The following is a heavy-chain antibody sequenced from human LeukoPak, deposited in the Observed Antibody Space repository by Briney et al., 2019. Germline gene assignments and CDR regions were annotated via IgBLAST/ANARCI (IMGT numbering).Heavy chain of an antibody. V-gene: IGHV4-31*03. J-gene: IGHJ5*02. CDR1: GGSISSGGYY. D-gene: IGHD3-22*01. CDR3: ARGDYYDSSGYYSP. Sequence: SQTLSLTCTVSGGSISSGGYYWSWIRQHPGKGLEWIGYIYYSGSTYYNPSLKSRVTISVDTSKIQYSLKLSSVTAADTAVYYCARGDYYDSSGYYSPWGQGTLVTVSS. CDR2: IYYSGST.